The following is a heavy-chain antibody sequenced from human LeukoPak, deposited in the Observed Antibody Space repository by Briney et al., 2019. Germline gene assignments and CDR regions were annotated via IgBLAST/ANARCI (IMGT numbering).Heavy chain of an antibody. CDR2: VNSDGSNT. D-gene: IGHD3-10*01. Sequence: GGSLRLSCAASGFTFSANWMHWVRQAPGKGLVWVSRVNSDGSNTIYADSVMGRFTISRDNAKNTLYLQMNSLRAEDTAVYYCATSYFGSVYWGQGTLVTVSS. CDR1: GFTFSANW. CDR3: ATSYFGSVY. J-gene: IGHJ4*02. V-gene: IGHV3-74*01.